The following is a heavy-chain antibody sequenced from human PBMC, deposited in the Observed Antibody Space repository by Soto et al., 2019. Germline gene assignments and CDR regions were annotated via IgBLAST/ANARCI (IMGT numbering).Heavy chain of an antibody. CDR3: AKAQTRQYYYDFDY. J-gene: IGHJ4*02. D-gene: IGHD3-10*01. CDR2: ISGSGGST. V-gene: IGHV3-23*01. CDR1: GFTFSSYA. Sequence: GGSLRLSCAVSGFTFSSYAMSWVRQAPGKGLEWVSAISGSGGSTYYADSVKGRFTISRDNSKNTLYLQMNSLRAEDTAVYYCAKAQTRQYYYDFDYWGQGTLVTVSS.